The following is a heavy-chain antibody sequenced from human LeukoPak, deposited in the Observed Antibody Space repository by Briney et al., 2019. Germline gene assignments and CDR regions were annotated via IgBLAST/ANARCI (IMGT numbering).Heavy chain of an antibody. CDR2: IKQDGSEK. CDR1: GFTFSSYW. J-gene: IGHJ3*02. D-gene: IGHD3-22*01. CDR3: ARVGYYDSSGYYDDAFDI. V-gene: IGHV3-7*01. Sequence: GGSLTLSCAASGFTFSSYWMSWVRQAPGKGLEWVANIKQDGSEKYYVDSVKGRFTISRDNAKNSLYLQMNSLRAEDTAVYYCARVGYYDSSGYYDDAFDIWGQGTMVTVSS.